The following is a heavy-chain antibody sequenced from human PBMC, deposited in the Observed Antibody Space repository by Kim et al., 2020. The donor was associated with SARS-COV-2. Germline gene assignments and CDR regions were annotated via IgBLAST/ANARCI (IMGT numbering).Heavy chain of an antibody. J-gene: IGHJ4*02. V-gene: IGHV1-69*13. CDR3: ARESIEAAGRFDY. CDR1: GGTFSSYS. CDR2: IIPIFGTA. Sequence: SVKVSCKASGGTFSSYSISWVRQAPGQGLEWIGGIIPIFGTANYAQKLQGRVTITADESTSPAYMELSSLRSEDTAVYYCARESIEAAGRFDYWGQGTLVTVSS. D-gene: IGHD6-13*01.